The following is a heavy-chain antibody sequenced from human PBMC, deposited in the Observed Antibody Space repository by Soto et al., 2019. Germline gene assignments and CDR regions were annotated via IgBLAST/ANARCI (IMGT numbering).Heavy chain of an antibody. CDR2: IYYSGTT. CDR1: GVSISSGGYY. D-gene: IGHD2-21*01. Sequence: PSETLSLTCTVSGVSISSGGYYWYWIRQHPGKGLEWIGYIYYSGTTYYNPSLKSRVTISVDTSKNQFSLKLSSVTAADTAVYYWAASCVACGGFNYYGMDVWGQGTTVTVS. J-gene: IGHJ6*02. CDR3: AASCVACGGFNYYGMDV. V-gene: IGHV4-31*03.